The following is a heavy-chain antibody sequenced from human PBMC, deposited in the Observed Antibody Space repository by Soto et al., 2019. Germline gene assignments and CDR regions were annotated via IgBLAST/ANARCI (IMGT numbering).Heavy chain of an antibody. V-gene: IGHV2-5*02. CDR2: IYWDDYK. CDR3: AQKGRGYFDY. J-gene: IGHJ4*02. Sequence: QITLKESGPPLVKPTQTLTLTCTFSGFSLSTRDVGVGWIRQPPGKALEWLTLIYWDDYKHYSPSLETRLAITKDTSKNQVVLTMTNMDPVDTATYYCAQKGRGYFDYWGQGTLVTVSS. D-gene: IGHD3-10*01. CDR1: GFSLSTRDVG.